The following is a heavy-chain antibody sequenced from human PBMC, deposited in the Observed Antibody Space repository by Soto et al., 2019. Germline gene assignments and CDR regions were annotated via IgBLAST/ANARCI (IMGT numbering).Heavy chain of an antibody. Sequence: GASVKVSCKASGYTFTGYYMHWVRQAPGQGLEWMGWINPNSGGTNYAQKFQGWVTMTRDTSISTAYMELSRLRSDDTAVHYCARERRLSYDFWSGYPPQSIYYYYYGMDVWGRGTTVTV. CDR2: INPNSGGT. J-gene: IGHJ6*02. V-gene: IGHV1-2*04. CDR3: ARERRLSYDFWSGYPPQSIYYYYYGMDV. CDR1: GYTFTGYY. D-gene: IGHD3-3*01.